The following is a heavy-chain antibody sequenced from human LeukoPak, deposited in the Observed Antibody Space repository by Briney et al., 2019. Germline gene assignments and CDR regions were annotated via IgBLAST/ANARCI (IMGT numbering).Heavy chain of an antibody. V-gene: IGHV4-34*01. CDR3: ARFTYSYDSSGYYSGDY. CDR1: GGFFSGYY. D-gene: IGHD3-22*01. Sequence: PSETLSLTCAVCGGFFSGYYWSWLGQPPGKGLEWIGEINHSGSTNYNPSLKSRVTISVYTSKNQFSLKLSSVTAADTAVYYCARFTYSYDSSGYYSGDYWGQGTLVTVSS. CDR2: INHSGST. J-gene: IGHJ4*02.